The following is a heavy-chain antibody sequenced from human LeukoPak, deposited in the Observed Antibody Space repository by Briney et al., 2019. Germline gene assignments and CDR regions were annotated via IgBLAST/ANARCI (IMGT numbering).Heavy chain of an antibody. CDR1: GYTFTSYD. J-gene: IGHJ6*02. Sequence: ASVKVSFKASGYTFTSYDINWVRQATGQGLEWMGWMNPNSGNTGYAQKFQGRVTMTRNTSISTAYMELSSLRSEDTAVYYCARERVSSGWTIYYYYYYGMDVWGQGTTVTVSS. D-gene: IGHD6-19*01. CDR3: ARERVSSGWTIYYYYYYGMDV. CDR2: MNPNSGNT. V-gene: IGHV1-8*01.